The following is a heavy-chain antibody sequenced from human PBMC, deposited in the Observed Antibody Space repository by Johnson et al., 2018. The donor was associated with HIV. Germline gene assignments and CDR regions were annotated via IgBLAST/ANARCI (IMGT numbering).Heavy chain of an antibody. CDR3: AKGGVVAAKGGFDI. CDR2: INWNGGRT. J-gene: IGHJ3*02. D-gene: IGHD6-25*01. CDR1: GFTFDDHG. Sequence: VQLVESGGGVVRPGGSLRLSCAASGFTFDDHGMSWVRQAPGKGLEWVSGINWNGGRTYYADSVKGRFTISRDNSKNSLYLQMNSLRTEDTALYYCAKGGVVAAKGGFDIWGQGTMVTVSS. V-gene: IGHV3-20*04.